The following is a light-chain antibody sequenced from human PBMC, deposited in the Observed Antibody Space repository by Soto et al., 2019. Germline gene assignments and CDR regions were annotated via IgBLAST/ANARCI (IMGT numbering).Light chain of an antibody. CDR2: DAS. Sequence: DIQMTQSPSTLSASVGDRVSITCRASQSVGNSLAWYQQRPGKAPKLLIFDASTLESGVPSKFSGSGSGTDFTLTISCLQSEDFATYYCQQYYSYPRTFGQGTKVDIK. CDR3: QQYYSYPRT. CDR1: QSVGNS. J-gene: IGKJ1*01. V-gene: IGKV1-5*01.